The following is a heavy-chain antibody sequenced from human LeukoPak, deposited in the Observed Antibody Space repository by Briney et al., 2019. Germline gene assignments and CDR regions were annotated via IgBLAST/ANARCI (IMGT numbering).Heavy chain of an antibody. Sequence: VASVKVSCKASGYTFTGYYMHWVRQAPGQGLEWMGWINPNSGGTNYAQKFQGRVTMTRDTSISTAYMELSRLRSDDTAVYYCARVSSGWYEDAFDIWGQGTMVTVSS. CDR1: GYTFTGYY. V-gene: IGHV1-2*02. D-gene: IGHD6-19*01. CDR2: INPNSGGT. CDR3: ARVSSGWYEDAFDI. J-gene: IGHJ3*02.